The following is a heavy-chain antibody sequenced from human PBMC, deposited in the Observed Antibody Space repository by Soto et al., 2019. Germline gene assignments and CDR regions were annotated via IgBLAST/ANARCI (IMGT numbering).Heavy chain of an antibody. V-gene: IGHV4-31*03. CDR3: ARVGSGYSYGYFDY. Sequence: QVQLQESGPGLVKPSQTLSLTCTVSGGSISSGGYYWSWIRQHPGKGLEWIGYIYYSGSTYYNPSLKSRVTISVDTSKNQFSLKRSSVTAADTAVYYCARVGSGYSYGYFDYWGQGTLVTVSS. D-gene: IGHD5-18*01. J-gene: IGHJ4*02. CDR1: GGSISSGGYY. CDR2: IYYSGST.